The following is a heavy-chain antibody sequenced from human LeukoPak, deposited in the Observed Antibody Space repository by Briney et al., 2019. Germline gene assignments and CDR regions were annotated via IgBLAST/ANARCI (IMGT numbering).Heavy chain of an antibody. D-gene: IGHD1-26*01. V-gene: IGHV4-59*08. CDR3: ARVQVGATGFLGGPPIDY. CDR2: IHHSGNT. J-gene: IGHJ4*02. Sequence: SETLSLTCTVSGGSISSDYWSWIRQPPGKGLEWIGYIHHSGNTNYNPSLTSRVTISVDTSKNQFTLRLSSVTAADTAVYYCARVQVGATGFLGGPPIDYWGQGTLVTVSS. CDR1: GGSISSDY.